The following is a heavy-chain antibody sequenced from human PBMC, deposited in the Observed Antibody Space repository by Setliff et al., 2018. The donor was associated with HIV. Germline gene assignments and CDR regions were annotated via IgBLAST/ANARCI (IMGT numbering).Heavy chain of an antibody. CDR2: IYYSGNT. CDR1: GGSISSGGYY. V-gene: IGHV4-31*03. D-gene: IGHD2-2*01. CDR3: ARAFCSSASCYGGGDAFDI. J-gene: IGHJ3*02. Sequence: SETLSLTCTVSGGSISSGGYYWSWIRQHPGRGLEWIGYIYYSGNTYYNPSLKSRLTISVDTSKNHFSLKLSSVTAADTAVYYCARAFCSSASCYGGGDAFDIWGQGIMVTVSS.